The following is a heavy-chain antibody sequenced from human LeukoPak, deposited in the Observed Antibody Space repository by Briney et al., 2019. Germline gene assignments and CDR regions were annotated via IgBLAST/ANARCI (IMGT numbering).Heavy chain of an antibody. CDR1: GGTFSSYA. D-gene: IGHD3-3*01. CDR2: IIPIFGTA. CDR3: ARCSDFWSGSKGYYYYMDV. Sequence: SVKVSCKASGGTFSSYAISWVRQAPGQGLEWMGGIIPIFGTANYAQKFQGRVTITADDSTSTAYMELSSLRSEDTAVYYCARCSDFWSGSKGYYYYMDVWGKGTTVTVSS. J-gene: IGHJ6*03. V-gene: IGHV1-69*13.